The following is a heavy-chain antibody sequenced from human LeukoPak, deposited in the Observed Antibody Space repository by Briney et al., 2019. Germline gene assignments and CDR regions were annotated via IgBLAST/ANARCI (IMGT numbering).Heavy chain of an antibody. CDR3: AIARNWKAGWFDP. V-gene: IGHV1-24*01. CDR2: VNPEDGET. J-gene: IGHJ5*02. Sequence: ASVKVSCKVSGYTLTELSIHWVRQAPGKGLEWMGGVNPEDGETIYAQKFQGRVTMTEDTPIDTTYMEVSSLRSEDTAVYFCAIARNWKAGWFDPWGQGTLVTVSS. D-gene: IGHD1-1*01. CDR1: GYTLTELS.